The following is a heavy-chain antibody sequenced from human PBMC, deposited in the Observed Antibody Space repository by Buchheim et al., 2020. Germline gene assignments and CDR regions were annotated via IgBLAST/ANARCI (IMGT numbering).Heavy chain of an antibody. CDR3: TSNNWNDVDPYYDYFDY. CDR2: IRSKANTYAT. D-gene: IGHD1-20*01. V-gene: IGHV3-73*02. CDR1: GFTFSGSA. Sequence: EVQLVESGGGLVQPGGSLKLSCAASGFTFSGSAIHWVRQATGKGLEWVGRIRSKANTYATAYAASVKGRFTISREDSKNTAYLQMNSLKTEDTAVYYCTSNNWNDVDPYYDYFDYWGQGTL. J-gene: IGHJ4*02.